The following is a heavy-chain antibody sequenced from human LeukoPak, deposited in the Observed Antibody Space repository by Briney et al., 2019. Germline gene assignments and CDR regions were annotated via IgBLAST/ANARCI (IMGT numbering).Heavy chain of an antibody. CDR2: IIPIFGTA. CDR3: ARALGDSSSWYAFDI. V-gene: IGHV1-69*13. CDR1: GGTFSSYA. J-gene: IGHJ3*02. Sequence: SVKVSCKASGGTFSSYAISWVRQAPGQGLEWMGGIIPIFGTANYVQKFQGRVTITADESTSTAYMELSSLRSEDTAVYYCARALGDSSSWYAFDIWAQGTMVIVSS. D-gene: IGHD6-13*01.